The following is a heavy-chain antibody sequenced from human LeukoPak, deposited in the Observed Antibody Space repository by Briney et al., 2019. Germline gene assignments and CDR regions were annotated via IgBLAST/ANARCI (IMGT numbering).Heavy chain of an antibody. J-gene: IGHJ6*02. V-gene: IGHV3-74*01. CDR1: GFTFSSYW. D-gene: IGHD3-3*01. CDR3: ARVSPETYYDFWSGSYYYGMDV. CDR2: INSDGSST. Sequence: PGGSLRLSCAASGFTFSSYWMHWVRQAPGKGLVWVSRINSDGSSTSYADSVKGRFTISRDNAKNTLYLQMNSLRAEDTAVYYCARVSPETYYDFWSGSYYYGMDVWGQGTTVTVSS.